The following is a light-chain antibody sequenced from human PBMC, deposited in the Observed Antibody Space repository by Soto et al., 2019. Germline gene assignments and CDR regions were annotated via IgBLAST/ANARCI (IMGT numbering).Light chain of an antibody. CDR2: EVT. CDR1: SSDVGGYKY. CDR3: SSYTSSSTWV. J-gene: IGLJ3*02. Sequence: QSALTQPASVSGSPGQSITISCTGTSSDVGGYKYVSWYQQHPGKAPKLMIYEVTNRPSGVSNRFSGSKSGNTASLTISGLRAEDEAAYYCSSYTSSSTWVFGGGTKLTVL. V-gene: IGLV2-14*01.